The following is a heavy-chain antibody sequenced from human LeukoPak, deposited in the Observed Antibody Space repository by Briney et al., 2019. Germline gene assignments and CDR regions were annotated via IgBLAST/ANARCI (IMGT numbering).Heavy chain of an antibody. CDR1: GFTFNTKY. CDR2: VYSGGET. D-gene: IGHD5-12*01. V-gene: IGHV3-53*05. J-gene: IGHJ4*02. Sequence: GGSLRLSCAASGFTFNTKYMSWVRQGPGTGLEGIAVVYSGGETFYADSVRGRFTISRDNSKNSLSLEMNSLRTEDTALYYCAKDSNTGGYSFGSWGQGTLVTVTS. CDR3: AKDSNTGGYSFGS.